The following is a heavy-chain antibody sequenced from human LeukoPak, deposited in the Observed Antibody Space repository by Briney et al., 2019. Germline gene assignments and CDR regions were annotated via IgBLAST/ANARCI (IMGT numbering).Heavy chain of an antibody. CDR1: GFTFSSSA. CDR3: ATVNYDYVWGSYRPRYYFDY. V-gene: IGHV3-23*01. J-gene: IGHJ4*02. Sequence: GGSLRLSCAASGFTFSSSAMSWVRQAPGKGLEWVSAISNNGGYTYYADSVQGRFTISRDNSKSTLCLQMNSLRAEDTAVYYCATVNYDYVWGSYRPRYYFDYWGQGTLVTVSS. CDR2: ISNNGGYT. D-gene: IGHD3-16*02.